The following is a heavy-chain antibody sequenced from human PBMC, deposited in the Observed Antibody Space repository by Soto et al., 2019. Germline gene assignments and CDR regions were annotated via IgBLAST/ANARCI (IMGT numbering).Heavy chain of an antibody. Sequence: QVQRVQSGAEVKKPGSSVKVSCKASGGTFSSYAISWVRQAPGQGLEWMGGIIPIFGTANYAQKFQGRVTITADESTSTAYMELSSLRSEDTAVYYCARAGRLPYYYGSGSYYYGMDVWGQGTTVTVSS. J-gene: IGHJ6*02. V-gene: IGHV1-69*01. D-gene: IGHD3-10*01. CDR3: ARAGRLPYYYGSGSYYYGMDV. CDR2: IIPIFGTA. CDR1: GGTFSSYA.